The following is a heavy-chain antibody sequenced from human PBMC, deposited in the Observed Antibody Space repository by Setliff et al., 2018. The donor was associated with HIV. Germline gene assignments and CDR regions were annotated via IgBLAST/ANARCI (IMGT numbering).Heavy chain of an antibody. V-gene: IGHV3-30*04. Sequence: PGGSLRLSCAASGFTFSSYAMHWVRQAPGKGLEWVAVISYDGSNKYYADSVKGRFTISRDNSKNTLYLQMNSLMAEDTAVYYCAKFGPVISAAAGLDYWGQGTLVTVSS. CDR3: AKFGPVISAAAGLDY. D-gene: IGHD2-15*01. J-gene: IGHJ4*02. CDR2: ISYDGSNK. CDR1: GFTFSSYA.